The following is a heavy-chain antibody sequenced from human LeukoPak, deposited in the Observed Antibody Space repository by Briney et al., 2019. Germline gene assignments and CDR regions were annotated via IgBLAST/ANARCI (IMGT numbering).Heavy chain of an antibody. V-gene: IGHV1-2*02. CDR1: GYTFTGYY. J-gene: IGHJ4*02. Sequence: GASVKVSCKASGYTFTGYYIYWVRQAPGQGLEWMGWINPNTGGTDYAQKFQGRVTITRDTSITTVYMELSRLRSDDTAVYYCARLDSSSFKDYFDCWGQGTQVTVSS. CDR2: INPNTGGT. CDR3: ARLDSSSFKDYFDC. D-gene: IGHD6-6*01.